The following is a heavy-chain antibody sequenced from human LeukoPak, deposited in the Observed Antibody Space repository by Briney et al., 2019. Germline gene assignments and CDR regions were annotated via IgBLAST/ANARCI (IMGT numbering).Heavy chain of an antibody. CDR1: GYTFTGYD. CDR2: INPNSGGT. Sequence: ASVKVSCKASGYTFTGYDMHWVGQAPGQGLEWMGWINPNSGGTNYAQKFQGWVTMTRDTSISTAYTELSRLRSDDTAVYYCARGAMVRGVMDYWGQGTLVTVSS. CDR3: ARGAMVRGVMDY. J-gene: IGHJ4*02. D-gene: IGHD3-10*01. V-gene: IGHV1-2*04.